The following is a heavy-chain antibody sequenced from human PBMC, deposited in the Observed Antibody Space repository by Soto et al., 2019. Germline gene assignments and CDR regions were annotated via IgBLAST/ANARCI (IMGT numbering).Heavy chain of an antibody. CDR1: GGSISSGGYY. J-gene: IGHJ6*02. CDR3: ALESHLLPYYGMDV. V-gene: IGHV4-31*03. Sequence: QVQLQESGPGLVKPSQTLSLTCTVSGGSISSGGYYWSWIRQHPGKGLEWIGYIYYSGSTYYNPSLKSRVTISVDTSKNQFSLKLSSVTATDTAVYYCALESHLLPYYGMDVWGQGTTVTVSS. CDR2: IYYSGST.